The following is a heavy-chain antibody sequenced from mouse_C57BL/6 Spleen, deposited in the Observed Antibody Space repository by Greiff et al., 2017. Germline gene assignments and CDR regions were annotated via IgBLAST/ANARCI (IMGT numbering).Heavy chain of an antibody. V-gene: IGHV2-5*01. J-gene: IGHJ4*01. CDR3: AKNRELMVSYAMDY. CDR2: IWRGGST. Sequence: VQLKESGPGLVQPSQSLSITCTVSGFSLTSYGVHWVRQSPGKGLEWLGVIWRGGSTDYNAAFMSRLSITKDNSKSQVFFKMNSLQADDTAIYYCAKNRELMVSYAMDYWGQGTSVTVSS. D-gene: IGHD2-3*01. CDR1: GFSLTSYG.